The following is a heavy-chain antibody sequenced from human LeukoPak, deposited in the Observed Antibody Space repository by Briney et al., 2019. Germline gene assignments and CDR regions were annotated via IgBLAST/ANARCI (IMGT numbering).Heavy chain of an antibody. Sequence: PPETLSLTCAVYGGSFSGYHWSWIRQPPGKGLEWIGEINHSGSTNYNPSLKSRVTISVDTSKNQFSLKLSSVTAADTAVYYCARGGGIVVVPAAIRPYRYNWFDPWGQGTLVTVSS. CDR3: ARGGGIVVVPAAIRPYRYNWFDP. CDR2: INHSGST. CDR1: GGSFSGYH. J-gene: IGHJ5*02. V-gene: IGHV4-34*01. D-gene: IGHD2-2*01.